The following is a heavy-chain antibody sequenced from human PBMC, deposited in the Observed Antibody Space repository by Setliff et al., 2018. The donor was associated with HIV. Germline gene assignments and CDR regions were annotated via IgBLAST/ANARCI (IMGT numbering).Heavy chain of an antibody. J-gene: IGHJ6*03. CDR1: GGSISTYY. CDR3: AGENPDGWLHHYTDV. Sequence: LSLTCTVSGGSISTYYWSWIRQPPGKGLEWIGYIYYTGSTSYNPSLKSRILISVDTSKNQFSLKMSSVTAADTAVYYCAGENPDGWLHHYTDVWGKGTTVTVSS. D-gene: IGHD2-15*01. V-gene: IGHV4-59*01. CDR2: IYYTGST.